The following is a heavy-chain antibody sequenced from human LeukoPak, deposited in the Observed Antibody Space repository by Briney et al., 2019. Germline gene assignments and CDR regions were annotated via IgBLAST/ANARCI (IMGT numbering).Heavy chain of an antibody. CDR1: GGTFSSYA. Sequence: SVKVSCQASGGTFSSYAISWVRQAPGQGLEWMGGIIPIFGTANYAQKFQGRVTITADKPTSTAYMELSSLRSEDTAVYCCARVFQAGRWLQGYFDYWGQGTLVTVSS. D-gene: IGHD5-24*01. J-gene: IGHJ4*02. CDR3: ARVFQAGRWLQGYFDY. CDR2: IIPIFGTA. V-gene: IGHV1-69*06.